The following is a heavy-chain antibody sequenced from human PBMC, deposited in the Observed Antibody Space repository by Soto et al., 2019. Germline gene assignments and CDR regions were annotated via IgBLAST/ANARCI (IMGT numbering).Heavy chain of an antibody. J-gene: IGHJ6*02. CDR3: ARLASGNTIFGVVIRPYYYYGMDV. CDR2: MNPNSGNT. D-gene: IGHD3-3*01. CDR1: GYTFTSYD. Sequence: ASVKVSCKASGYTFTSYDINWVRQATGQGLEWMGWMNPNSGNTGYAQKFQGRVTMTRNTSISTAYMELSSLRSEDTAVYYCARLASGNTIFGVVIRPYYYYGMDVWGPGTTVTVSS. V-gene: IGHV1-8*01.